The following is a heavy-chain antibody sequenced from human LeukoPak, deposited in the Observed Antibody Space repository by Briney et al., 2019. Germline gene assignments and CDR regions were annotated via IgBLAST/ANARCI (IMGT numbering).Heavy chain of an antibody. Sequence: GASVKVSCKVSGYTLTELSMHWVRQAPGKGLEWMGGFDPEDGETIYAQKFQGRVTMTEDTSTDTAYMELSSLRSEDTAVYYCASLLLNPFFRRFRFDYWGQGTLVTVSS. V-gene: IGHV1-24*01. CDR3: ASLLLNPFFRRFRFDY. J-gene: IGHJ4*02. CDR1: GYTLTELS. CDR2: FDPEDGET. D-gene: IGHD3-10*01.